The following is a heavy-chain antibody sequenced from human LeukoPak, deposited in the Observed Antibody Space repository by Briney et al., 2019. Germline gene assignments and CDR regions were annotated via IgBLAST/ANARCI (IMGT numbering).Heavy chain of an antibody. CDR1: SVSISFYY. J-gene: IGHJ4*02. V-gene: IGHV4-59*01. CDR3: ARSLTGNFDY. D-gene: IGHD3-9*01. CDR2: IYYSGST. Sequence: SETLSLTCTVSSVSISFYYWSWIRQPPGQGLEWIGYIYYSGSTDYNPSLKSRVTISVDTSKNQFSLKLSSVTAADTAVYYCARSLTGNFDYWGQGTLVTVSS.